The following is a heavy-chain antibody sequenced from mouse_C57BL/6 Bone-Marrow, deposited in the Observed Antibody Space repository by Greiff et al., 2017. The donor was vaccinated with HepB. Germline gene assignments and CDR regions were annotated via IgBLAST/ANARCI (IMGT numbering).Heavy chain of an antibody. V-gene: IGHV5-2*03. CDR1: EYEFPSHD. D-gene: IGHD1-3*01. J-gene: IGHJ4*01. Sequence: EVKVEESGGGLVQPGESLKLSCESNEYEFPSHDMSWVRKTPEKRLELVAAINSDGGSTYYPDTMERRFIISRDNTKKTLYLQMSSLRSEDTALYYCARQGLKFGAMDYWGQGTSVTVSS. CDR2: INSDGGST. CDR3: ARQGLKFGAMDY.